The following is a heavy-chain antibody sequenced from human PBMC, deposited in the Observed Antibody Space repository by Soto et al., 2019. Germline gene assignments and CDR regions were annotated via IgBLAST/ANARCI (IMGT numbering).Heavy chain of an antibody. CDR3: ARVGYCSGGSCYSFYYYYGMDV. CDR2: MNPSSGNT. CDR1: GYTFTSYD. Sequence: ASVKVSCKASGYTFTSYDINWVRQATGQGLEWMGWMNPSSGNTGYAQKFQGRVTMTRNTSISTAYMELSSLRSEDTAVYYCARVGYCSGGSCYSFYYYYGMDVWGQGTTVTVSS. J-gene: IGHJ6*02. V-gene: IGHV1-8*01. D-gene: IGHD2-15*01.